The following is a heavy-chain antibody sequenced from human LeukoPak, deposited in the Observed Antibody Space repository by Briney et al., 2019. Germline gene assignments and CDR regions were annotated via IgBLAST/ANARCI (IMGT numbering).Heavy chain of an antibody. CDR1: GYTFTGYY. CDR2: INPNSGGT. J-gene: IGHJ4*02. CDR3: AITMVRGVIMKVFDY. D-gene: IGHD3-10*01. Sequence: GASVKVSCKASGYTFTGYYMHWVRQAPGQGLEWMGWINPNSGGTNYAQKFQGRVTMTRDTSISTAYMELSRLRSDDTAVYYCAITMVRGVIMKVFDYWGQGTLVTVSS. V-gene: IGHV1-2*02.